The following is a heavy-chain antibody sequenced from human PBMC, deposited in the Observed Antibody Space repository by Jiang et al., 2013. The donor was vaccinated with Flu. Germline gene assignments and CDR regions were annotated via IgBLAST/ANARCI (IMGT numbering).Heavy chain of an antibody. V-gene: IGHV4-59*11. J-gene: IGHJ4*02. Sequence: LLKPSETLSLTCTVSGGSINSPYWSWIRQPPGKGLEWIGYISYSGTTNYNPSLKSRVTISIDTSKNQFSLKLTSVTTADTAFYYCARGCYDSSGYSNPFDLWGQGTLVTVSS. CDR1: GGSINSPY. CDR3: ARGCYDSSGYSNPFDL. D-gene: IGHD3-22*01. CDR2: ISYSGTT.